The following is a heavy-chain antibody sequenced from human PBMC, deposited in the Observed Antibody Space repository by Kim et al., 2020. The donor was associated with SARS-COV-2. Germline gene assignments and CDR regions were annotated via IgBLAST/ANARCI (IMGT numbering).Heavy chain of an antibody. Sequence: SETLSLTCTVSGGSISNSFNYWGWIRQRPGKGLEWIGSVYHSGSTYDSPSLKSRVTVSVDTSKNQFSLKVTSVTAADTAVYFCARLPHDSSGYVDCWGQGTVVTVSS. D-gene: IGHD3-22*01. CDR1: GGSISNSFNY. CDR3: ARLPHDSSGYVDC. J-gene: IGHJ4*02. V-gene: IGHV4-39*01. CDR2: VYHSGST.